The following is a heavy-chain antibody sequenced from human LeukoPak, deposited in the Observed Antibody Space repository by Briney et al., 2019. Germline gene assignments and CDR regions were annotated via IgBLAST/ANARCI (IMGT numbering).Heavy chain of an antibody. CDR2: MNPNSGNT. CDR3: ARGSIVGATGGLDFDY. Sequence: ASVKVSCKASGYTFTSYAMNWVRQATGQGLEWMGWMNPNSGNTGYAQKFQGRVTMTRNTSISTAYMELSSLRSEDTAVYYCARGSIVGATGGLDFDYWGQGTLVTVSS. D-gene: IGHD1-26*01. V-gene: IGHV1-8*02. CDR1: GYTFTSYA. J-gene: IGHJ4*02.